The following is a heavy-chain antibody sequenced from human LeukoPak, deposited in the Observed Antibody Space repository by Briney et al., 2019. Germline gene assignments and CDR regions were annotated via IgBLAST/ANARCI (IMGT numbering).Heavy chain of an antibody. CDR1: GFTISSKY. CDR3: AREGVYDSSGYNDAFDI. CDR2: IKSGTDT. Sequence: GGSLRLSCAASGFTISSKYMSWVRQAPGKGLEWVSVIKSGTDTRYADSVKGRFTISRDNSKNTLYLQMNSLRAEDTAVYYCAREGVYDSSGYNDAFDIWGQGTMVTVSS. J-gene: IGHJ3*02. D-gene: IGHD3-22*01. V-gene: IGHV3-53*01.